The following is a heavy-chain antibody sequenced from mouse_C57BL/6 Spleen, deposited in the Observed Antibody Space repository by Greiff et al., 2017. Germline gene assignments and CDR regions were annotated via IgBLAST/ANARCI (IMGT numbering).Heavy chain of an antibody. D-gene: IGHD2-12*01. CDR2: INPSSGYT. CDR3: ARPIYCSRAWFAY. V-gene: IGHV1-4*01. CDR1: GYTFTSYT. J-gene: IGHJ3*01. Sequence: QVQLKQSGAELARPGASVKMSCKASGYTFTSYTMHWVKQRPGQGLEWIGYINPSSGYTKYNQKFKDKATLTADKSSSTAYMQLSSLTSEDSAVYYCARPIYCSRAWFAYWGQGTLVTVSA.